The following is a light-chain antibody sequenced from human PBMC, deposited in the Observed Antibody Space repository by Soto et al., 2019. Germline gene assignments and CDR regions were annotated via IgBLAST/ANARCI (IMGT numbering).Light chain of an antibody. Sequence: DIQLTQSPSFLSASVGDRVTITCRASQGISSYLAWYQQKPGKAPKLLIYAASTLQSGVPSRFSGSGSGTEFTLTLSSLQTEDFATYYCQQLNSYPRPFGQGTKVEIK. CDR1: QGISSY. J-gene: IGKJ1*01. V-gene: IGKV1-9*01. CDR3: QQLNSYPRP. CDR2: AAS.